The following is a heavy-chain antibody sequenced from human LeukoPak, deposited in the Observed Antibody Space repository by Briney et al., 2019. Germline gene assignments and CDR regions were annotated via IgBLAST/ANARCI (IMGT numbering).Heavy chain of an antibody. CDR2: ISGSGGST. Sequence: GGSLRLSCAASGFTFSSYAMSWVRQPPGKGLEWVSAISGSGGSTYDADSVKGRFTISRDNSKNTLYLQMNSLRAEDTAVYYCEGPVYYEAYWGQGTLVTVSS. V-gene: IGHV3-23*01. J-gene: IGHJ4*02. D-gene: IGHD3-22*01. CDR1: GFTFSSYA. CDR3: EGPVYYEAY.